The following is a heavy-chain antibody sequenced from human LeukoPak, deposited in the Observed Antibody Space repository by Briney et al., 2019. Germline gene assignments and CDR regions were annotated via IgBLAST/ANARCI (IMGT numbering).Heavy chain of an antibody. J-gene: IGHJ6*02. CDR1: GFTFSSYG. V-gene: IGHV3-30*03. D-gene: IGHD5-12*01. Sequence: PGGSLRLSCVASGFTFSSYGIHWVRQAPGKGLEWGVVIAYDGTNKYYADSVKGRVTISRDNSKNTLYLQMNSLRAEDTAVYYCARDGHSGYGESGMAVWGQGTTVTVSS. CDR3: ARDGHSGYGESGMAV. CDR2: IAYDGTNK.